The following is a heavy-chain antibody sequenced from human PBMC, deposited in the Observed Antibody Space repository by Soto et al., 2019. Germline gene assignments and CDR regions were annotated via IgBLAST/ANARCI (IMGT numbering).Heavy chain of an antibody. CDR1: GFSLSTSGLG. J-gene: IGHJ4*02. CDR2: IYWNDDK. Sequence: QITLKESGPTLVRPTQTLTLTCTFSGFSLSTSGLGVGWIRQPPGKALEWLALIYWNDDKRYSPSLKARLTITKDTSKNQVVLTMTNMDAVDTATYCCAHRPSGWYLFDYWGQGTLVTVSS. D-gene: IGHD6-19*01. V-gene: IGHV2-5*01. CDR3: AHRPSGWYLFDY.